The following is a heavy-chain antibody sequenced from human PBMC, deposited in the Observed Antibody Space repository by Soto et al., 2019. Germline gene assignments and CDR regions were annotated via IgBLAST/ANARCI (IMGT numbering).Heavy chain of an antibody. Sequence: PGGSLRLSCAASGFTFSSYSMNWVRQAPGKGLEWASYTSSSSNTIYYADSVKGRFTISRDNAKNSLYLQMNSLRAEDTAVYYCGRDAPPDDYWGQGTLVTVSS. CDR1: GFTFSSYS. CDR3: GRDAPPDDY. V-gene: IGHV3-48*01. J-gene: IGHJ4*02. CDR2: TSSSSNTI.